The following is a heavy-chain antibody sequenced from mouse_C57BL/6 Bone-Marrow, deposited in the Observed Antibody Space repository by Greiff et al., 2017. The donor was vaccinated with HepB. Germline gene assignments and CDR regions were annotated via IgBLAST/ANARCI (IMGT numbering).Heavy chain of an antibody. V-gene: IGHV1-54*01. J-gene: IGHJ2*01. CDR1: GYAFTNYL. Sequence: QVQLQQSGAELVRPGPSVKVSCKASGYAFTNYLIEWVKQRPGQGLEWIGVINPGSGGTNYNEKFKGKATLTADKSSSTAYMQLSSLTSEDSAVYFCARGDYDYDFDYWGQGTTLTVSS. CDR3: ARGDYDYDFDY. CDR2: INPGSGGT. D-gene: IGHD2-4*01.